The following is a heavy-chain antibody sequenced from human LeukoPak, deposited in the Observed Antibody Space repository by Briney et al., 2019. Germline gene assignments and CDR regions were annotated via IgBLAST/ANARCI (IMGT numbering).Heavy chain of an antibody. Sequence: ASVKVSCKASGYTFTSYGINWVRQATGQGLEWMGWMNPNSGNTGYAQKFQGRVTMTRNTSISTAYMELSSPRSEDTAVYYCARGEATIPYYYYYYGMDVWGQGTTVTVSS. CDR3: ARGEATIPYYYYYYGMDV. D-gene: IGHD5-12*01. J-gene: IGHJ6*02. CDR2: MNPNSGNT. CDR1: GYTFTSYG. V-gene: IGHV1-8*01.